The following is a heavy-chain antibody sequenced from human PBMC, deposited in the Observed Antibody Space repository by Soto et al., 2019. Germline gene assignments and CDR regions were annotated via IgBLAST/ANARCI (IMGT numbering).Heavy chain of an antibody. D-gene: IGHD2-21*02. CDR1: GYTFPSFD. CDR2: MNPNSGNT. Sequence: ASVKVSCKASGYTFPSFDINWVRQAPGQGLEWMGRMNPNSGNTGYTQKFQGRVSMTRNFSISTAYMELSSLKSEDTAVYYCTRALRGDYGWIDLWGQGTMVTVSS. CDR3: TRALRGDYGWIDL. J-gene: IGHJ3*01. V-gene: IGHV1-8*02.